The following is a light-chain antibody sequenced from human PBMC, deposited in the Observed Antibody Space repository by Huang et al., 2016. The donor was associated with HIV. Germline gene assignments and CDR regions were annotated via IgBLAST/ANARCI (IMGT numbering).Light chain of an antibody. J-gene: IGKJ4*01. Sequence: IQLTQLPPSLSASVGDRVTLTCRASQGIGSYVAWYQQKPGKAPNLLIYAASTLQIGVPSRFSGGGSGRDFTLTISSLQPEDSATYYCQQLNSYPSLTFGRGTKVEIK. CDR2: AAS. CDR1: QGIGSY. V-gene: IGKV1-9*01. CDR3: QQLNSYPSLT.